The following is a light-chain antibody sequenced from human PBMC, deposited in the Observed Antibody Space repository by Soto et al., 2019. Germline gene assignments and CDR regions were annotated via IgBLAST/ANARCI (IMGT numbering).Light chain of an antibody. Sequence: YELTQPPSVSVSPGQTARITCSGDALPKQYAYWYQQKPGQAPVLVIYKDSERPSGIPERFSGSSSGTTVTLTISGVQAEDEADYYCQSADSSGTYVFGGGTQLTVL. CDR3: QSADSSGTYV. CDR2: KDS. CDR1: ALPKQY. J-gene: IGLJ7*01. V-gene: IGLV3-25*03.